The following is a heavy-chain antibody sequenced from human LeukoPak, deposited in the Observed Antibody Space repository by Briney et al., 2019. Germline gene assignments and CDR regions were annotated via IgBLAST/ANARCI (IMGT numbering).Heavy chain of an antibody. CDR3: VTTYDILTGARAGI. J-gene: IGHJ3*02. CDR1: GFTFSSHS. CDR2: ISSSSSYI. V-gene: IGHV3-21*01. Sequence: GGSLRLSCAASGFTFSSHSMNWVRQAPGKGLEWVSSISSSSSYIYYADSVKGRFTISRDNAKNSLYLQMNSLRAEDTAVYYCVTTYDILTGARAGIWGQGTMVTVSS. D-gene: IGHD3-9*01.